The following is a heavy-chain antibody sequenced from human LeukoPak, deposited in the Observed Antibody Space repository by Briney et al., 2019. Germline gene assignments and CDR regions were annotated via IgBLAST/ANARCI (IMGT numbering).Heavy chain of an antibody. CDR1: GASISSYY. D-gene: IGHD2-2*01. CDR3: ARGADCSSTSCYGHWFDP. Sequence: SETLSLTCTVSGASISSYYWSWIRQPPGKGLEWIGYIYYNGRTNYNPSLKSRVTISLDTSKNQFSLKLSSVTAADTAVYYRARGADCSSTSCYGHWFDPWGQGTLVTVSS. CDR2: IYYNGRT. J-gene: IGHJ5*02. V-gene: IGHV4-59*01.